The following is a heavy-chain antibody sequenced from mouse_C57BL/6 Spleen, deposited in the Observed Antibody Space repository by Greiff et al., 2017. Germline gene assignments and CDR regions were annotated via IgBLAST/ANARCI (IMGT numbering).Heavy chain of an antibody. D-gene: IGHD1-1*01. CDR3: TESLITTVVEPYFDV. V-gene: IGHV6-6*01. CDR1: GFTFSDAW. Sequence: EVQRVESGGGLVQPGGSMKLSCAASGFTFSDAWMDWVRQSPEKGLEWVAEIRNKANNHATYYAESVKGRFTISRDDSKSSVYLQMNSLRAEDTGSYYCTESLITTVVEPYFDVWGTGTTVTVSS. J-gene: IGHJ1*03. CDR2: IRNKANNHAT.